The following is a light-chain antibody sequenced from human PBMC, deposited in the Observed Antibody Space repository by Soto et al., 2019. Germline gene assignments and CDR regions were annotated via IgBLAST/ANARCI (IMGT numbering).Light chain of an antibody. CDR3: QQYNIWPPIT. Sequence: EIVMTQSPATLSVSQGERATLSCRASQSVSSNLAWYQQKPGQAPRLLIYGAYTRAAGVPARFSGSGSGTEFTLTITSLQSEDIALYYCQQYNIWPPITFGQGTRLEIK. CDR1: QSVSSN. J-gene: IGKJ5*01. V-gene: IGKV3-15*01. CDR2: GAY.